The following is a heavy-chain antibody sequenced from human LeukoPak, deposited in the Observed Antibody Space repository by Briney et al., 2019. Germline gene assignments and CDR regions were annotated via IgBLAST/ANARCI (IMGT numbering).Heavy chain of an antibody. D-gene: IGHD2-2*01. J-gene: IGHJ5*02. Sequence: SETLSLTCTVSGGSISSGSYYWSWIRQPAGKGLEWIGRIYTSGSTNYNPSLKSRVTISVDTSKNQFSLKLSSVTAADTAVYYCARGEKKCSSTSCYRRSPVYNWFDPWGQGTLVTVSS. CDR3: ARGEKKCSSTSCYRRSPVYNWFDP. CDR1: GGSISSGSYY. CDR2: IYTSGST. V-gene: IGHV4-61*02.